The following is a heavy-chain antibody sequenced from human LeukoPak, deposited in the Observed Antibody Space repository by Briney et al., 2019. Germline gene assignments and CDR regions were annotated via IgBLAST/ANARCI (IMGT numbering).Heavy chain of an antibody. CDR1: GGSISSYY. J-gene: IGHJ4*02. CDR3: ARGNYDILTGYPHYFDY. Sequence: SETLSLTCTVSGGSISSYYWSWIRQPPGKGLEWIGYIYYSGSTNYNPSLKSRVTISVDTSKNQFSLKLSSVTAADTAVYYCARGNYDILTGYPHYFDYWGQGTLVTVSS. CDR2: IYYSGST. V-gene: IGHV4-59*01. D-gene: IGHD3-9*01.